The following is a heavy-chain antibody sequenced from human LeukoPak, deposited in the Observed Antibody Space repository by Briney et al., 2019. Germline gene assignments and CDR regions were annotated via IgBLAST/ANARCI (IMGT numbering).Heavy chain of an antibody. CDR1: GYSFTGYH. J-gene: IGHJ3*01. Sequence: VASVKVSCKAFGYSFTGYHLHWVRQAPRQGLEWMGWVNPKTGGTNYARKFQGRVTMTRDTSINTVNMALSRLTSDDTAVYYCAREFSSKLEWLAYVTGDDAFDVWGQGTMITVS. D-gene: IGHD3-3*01. CDR2: VNPKTGGT. CDR3: AREFSSKLEWLAYVTGDDAFDV. V-gene: IGHV1-2*02.